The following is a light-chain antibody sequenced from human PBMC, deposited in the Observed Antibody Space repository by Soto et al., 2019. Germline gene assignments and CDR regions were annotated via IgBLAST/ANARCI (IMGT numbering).Light chain of an antibody. CDR2: KAS. Sequence: DIQMTQSPSTLSASVGDRVTITCRASQSIGTWLAWYQQKPGKAPKLLIYKASSLESGVPSRFSGSGSGTEFTLTISSLQPDDFATYYCQQYSNYSPPLTFGGGTKVDIK. CDR3: QQYSNYSPPLT. V-gene: IGKV1-5*03. J-gene: IGKJ4*01. CDR1: QSIGTW.